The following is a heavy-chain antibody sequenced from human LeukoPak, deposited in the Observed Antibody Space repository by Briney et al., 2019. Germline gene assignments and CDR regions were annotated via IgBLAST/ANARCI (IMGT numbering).Heavy chain of an antibody. CDR3: ARVRAIWGSYRYRYYFDY. CDR1: GGSFSGYY. CDR2: INHSGST. J-gene: IGHJ4*02. V-gene: IGHV4-34*01. D-gene: IGHD3-16*02. Sequence: SETLSLTCAVYGGSFSGYYWSWIRQPPGKGLEWIGEINHSGSTNYNPSLKSRVTISVDTSKNQFSLKLSSVTAADTAVYYCARVRAIWGSYRYRYYFDYWGQGNLVTVSS.